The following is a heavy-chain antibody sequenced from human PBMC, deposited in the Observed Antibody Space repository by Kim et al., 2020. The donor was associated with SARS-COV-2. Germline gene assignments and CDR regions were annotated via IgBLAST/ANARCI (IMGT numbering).Heavy chain of an antibody. J-gene: IGHJ4*02. CDR3: VSILVRGLWFFDY. D-gene: IGHD3-10*01. V-gene: IGHV3-23*01. CDR1: GFSFSSYG. Sequence: GGSLRLSCAASGFSFSSYGMSWVRQSPERGLEWVSAISASSDQTFYADSVRGRFTISRDNSQNTLYLQMNSLRAGDTAVYYCVSILVRGLWFFDYWGQGTLVTVSS. CDR2: ISASSDQT.